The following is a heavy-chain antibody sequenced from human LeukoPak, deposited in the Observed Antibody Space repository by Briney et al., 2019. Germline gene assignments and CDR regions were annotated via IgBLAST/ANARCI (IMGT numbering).Heavy chain of an antibody. CDR1: GVTFSSYA. J-gene: IGHJ5*02. D-gene: IGHD2-15*01. Sequence: SVKVSCKASGVTFSSYAISWVRQAPGQGLEWMGRIIPIFGTANYAQKFQGRVTITTDESTSTAYMELSSLRSEDTAVYYCAYCSGGSCSFPTEPDPWGQGTLVTVSS. CDR2: IIPIFGTA. V-gene: IGHV1-69*05. CDR3: AYCSGGSCSFPTEPDP.